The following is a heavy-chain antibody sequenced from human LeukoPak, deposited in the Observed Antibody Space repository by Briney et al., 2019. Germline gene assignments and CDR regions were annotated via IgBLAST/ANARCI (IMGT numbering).Heavy chain of an antibody. V-gene: IGHV4-34*01. CDR1: GGSFSGYY. J-gene: IGHJ2*01. CDR2: INHSGST. Sequence: SETLSLTCAVYGGSFSGYYWSWIRQPPGKGLEWIGEINHSGSTNYNPSLKSRVTISVDTSKNQFSLKLSSVTAADTAVYYCARGRRSKFRQPQGYGYFDLWGRGTLVTVSS. D-gene: IGHD6-13*01. CDR3: ARGRRSKFRQPQGYGYFDL.